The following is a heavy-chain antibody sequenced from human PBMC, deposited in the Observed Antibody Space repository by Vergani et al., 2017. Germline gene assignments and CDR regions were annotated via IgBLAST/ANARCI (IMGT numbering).Heavy chain of an antibody. J-gene: IGHJ4*02. CDR1: GGSFSGYY. Sequence: QVQLQQWGAGLLKPSETLSLTCAVYGGSFSGYYWSWIRQPPGKGLEWIGEINHSGRTNYNPSLKSRVTISVDTSKTQFSLKLSSVTAADTAVYYCARVSGGVDYWGQGTLVTVSS. V-gene: IGHV4-34*01. CDR2: INHSGRT. D-gene: IGHD3-3*01. CDR3: ARVSGGVDY.